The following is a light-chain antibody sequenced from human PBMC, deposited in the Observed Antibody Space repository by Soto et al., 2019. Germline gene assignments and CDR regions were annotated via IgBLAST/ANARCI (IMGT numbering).Light chain of an antibody. Sequence: IQMAQSPSSLYTSVGDRATITCQASQNINNYLNWYQQKPGRAPKLLIYDASNLEAGVPSRFRGSGSGTDFTFTISRLQPEDIATYYCQQYENLPTFGQGTRLEIK. CDR3: QQYENLPT. J-gene: IGKJ5*01. CDR1: QNINNY. V-gene: IGKV1-33*01. CDR2: DAS.